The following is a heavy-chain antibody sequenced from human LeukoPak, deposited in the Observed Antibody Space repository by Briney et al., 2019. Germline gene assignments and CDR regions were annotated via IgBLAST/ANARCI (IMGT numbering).Heavy chain of an antibody. CDR3: ARGEGPYYDY. CDR2: INHSGST. Sequence: SETLSLTCAVYGGSFSGYYWSWIRQPPGKGLEWIGEINHSGSTNYNPSLKSRVTISVDTSKNQLSLKLSSVTAADTAVYYCARGEGPYYDYWGQGTLVTVSS. J-gene: IGHJ4*02. V-gene: IGHV4-34*01. CDR1: GGSFSGYY.